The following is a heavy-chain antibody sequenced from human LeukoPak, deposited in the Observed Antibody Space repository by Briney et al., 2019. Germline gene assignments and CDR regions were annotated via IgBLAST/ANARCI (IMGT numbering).Heavy chain of an antibody. CDR3: ARQGGVVPADPWTDY. J-gene: IGHJ4*02. CDR1: GYSFTSYW. CDR2: IYPGDSDT. V-gene: IGHV5-51*01. D-gene: IGHD2-2*01. Sequence: GESLKISCKGSGYSFTSYWIGWVRQMPGKGLEWMGIIYPGDSDTRYSPSFQGQATISADKSISTAYLQWSSLKASDTAMYYCARQGGVVPADPWTDYWGQGTLVTVSS.